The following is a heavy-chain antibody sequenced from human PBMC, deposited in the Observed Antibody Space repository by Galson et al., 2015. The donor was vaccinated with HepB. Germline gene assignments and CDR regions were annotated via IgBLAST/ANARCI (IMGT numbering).Heavy chain of an antibody. CDR1: GYTFTGYY. CDR3: ARVAGGYSYGNSSHYGRDV. D-gene: IGHD5-18*01. CDR2: INPNSGGT. J-gene: IGHJ6*02. V-gene: IGHV1-2*04. Sequence: SVKVSCKASGYTFTGYYMHWVRQAPGQRLEWMGWINPNSGGTNYAQKFQGWVTMTRDTSISTAYMELSRLRSDDTAVYYCARVAGGYSYGNSSHYGRDVWGQGTTVTVSS.